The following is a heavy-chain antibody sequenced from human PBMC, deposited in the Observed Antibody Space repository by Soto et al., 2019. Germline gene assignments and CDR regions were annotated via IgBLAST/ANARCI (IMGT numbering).Heavy chain of an antibody. J-gene: IGHJ4*02. CDR1: GYSISSGYY. D-gene: IGHD3-22*01. V-gene: IGHV4-38-2*02. CDR2: IYHSGST. Sequence: PSETLSLTCAVSGYSISSGYYWGWIRQPPGKGLEWIGSIYHSGSTYYNPSLKSRVTISVDTSKNQFSLKLSSVTAADTAVYYCARDRLGSSGYTFEYWGQGTLLTV. CDR3: ARDRLGSSGYTFEY.